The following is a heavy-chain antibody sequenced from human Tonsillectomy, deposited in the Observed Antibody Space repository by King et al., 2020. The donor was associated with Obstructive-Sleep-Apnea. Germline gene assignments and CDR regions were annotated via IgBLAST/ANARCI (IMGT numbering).Heavy chain of an antibody. CDR1: GFTFSSYS. V-gene: IGHV3-21*02. J-gene: IGHJ4*02. CDR3: GGDSSYSYGDY. CDR2: ISSGSTYK. D-gene: IGHD5-18*01. Sequence: VQLVVSGGGLVKPGGSLRLSCAASGFTFSSYSMNWVRQAPGKGLEWVSTISSGSTYKYYADSVKGRFTISRDNAKNSLLLQMSSLRPEDTAVYYCGGDSSYSYGDYWGQGILVTVSS.